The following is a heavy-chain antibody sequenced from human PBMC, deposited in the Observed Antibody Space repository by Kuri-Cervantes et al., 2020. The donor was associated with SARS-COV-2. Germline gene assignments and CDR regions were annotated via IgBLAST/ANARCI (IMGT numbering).Heavy chain of an antibody. CDR1: GFTFSDYY. CDR3: AKVTTVTLTDFDY. D-gene: IGHD4-17*01. Sequence: LSLTCAASGFTFSDYYMSWIRQAPGKGLEWVSYISSSGSTIYYADSVKGRFTISRDNSKNSLYLQMNSLRTEDTALYYCAKVTTVTLTDFDYWGQGTLVTVSS. J-gene: IGHJ4*02. CDR2: ISSSGSTI. V-gene: IGHV3-11*01.